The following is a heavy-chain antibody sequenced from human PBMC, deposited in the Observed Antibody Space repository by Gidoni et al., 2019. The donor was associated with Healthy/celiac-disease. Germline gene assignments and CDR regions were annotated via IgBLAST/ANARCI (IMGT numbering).Heavy chain of an antibody. CDR3: ARDRSVVIDGWNDAFDI. CDR2: IWYDGSNK. CDR1: GFTFSSYG. D-gene: IGHD3-22*01. J-gene: IGHJ3*02. Sequence: QVQLVESGGGVVQPWRSLRLSCAASGFTFSSYGMHWVRQAPGKGLEWVAVIWYDGSNKYYADSVKGRFTIARDNSKNTLYLQMNSLRAEETAVYYCARDRSVVIDGWNDAFDIWGQGTMVTVSS. V-gene: IGHV3-33*01.